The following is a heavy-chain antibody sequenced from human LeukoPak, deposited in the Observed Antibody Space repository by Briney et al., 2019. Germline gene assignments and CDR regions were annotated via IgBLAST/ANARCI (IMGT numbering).Heavy chain of an antibody. Sequence: GASVKVSCKVSGYTLTEFSMHWVRQAPGKGLEWMGGFDPEDGETIYAQKFQGRVTMTEDTSTDTAYMELSSLRSEDTAVYYCATAVDTAMVKNYYYYYYMDVWGKGTTVTVSS. D-gene: IGHD5-18*01. CDR2: FDPEDGET. V-gene: IGHV1-24*01. CDR1: GYTLTEFS. J-gene: IGHJ6*03. CDR3: ATAVDTAMVKNYYYYYYMDV.